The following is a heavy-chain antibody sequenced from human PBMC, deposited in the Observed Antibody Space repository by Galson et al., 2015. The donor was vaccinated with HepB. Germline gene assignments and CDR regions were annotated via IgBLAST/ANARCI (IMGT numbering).Heavy chain of an antibody. CDR1: GFTFSRYD. V-gene: IGHV3-21*01. J-gene: IGHJ4*02. Sequence: SLRLSCAASGFTFSRYDMHWVRQAPGRGLEWISSISSGGSYIYYADSVKGRFTISRDNARNSLFLQLNSLRAEDTAVYYCTRGFPYYNNELNDYWGQGTLVTVSS. CDR3: TRGFPYYNNELNDY. D-gene: IGHD3-22*01. CDR2: ISSGGSYI.